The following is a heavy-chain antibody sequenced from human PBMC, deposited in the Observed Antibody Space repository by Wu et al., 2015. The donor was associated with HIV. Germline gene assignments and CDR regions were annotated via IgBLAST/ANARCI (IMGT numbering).Heavy chain of an antibody. Sequence: QVQLVQSGAEVKKPGASVKVSCKASGYTFTGYYMHWVRQVPGQGLEWMGWIDPNRGDRNYAQKFQGRVTMTTDTSIRTAYMELSRLRSEDTAVYYCAREGEEKNSDRSGYYAYLQIWGQGSQITVSS. V-gene: IGHV1-2*02. CDR3: AREGEEKNSDRSGYYAYLQI. D-gene: IGHD3-22*01. CDR2: IDPNRGDR. CDR1: GYTFTGYY. J-gene: IGHJ1*01.